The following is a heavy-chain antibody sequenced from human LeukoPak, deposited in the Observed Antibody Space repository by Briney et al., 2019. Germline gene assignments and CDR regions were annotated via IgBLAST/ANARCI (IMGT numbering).Heavy chain of an antibody. D-gene: IGHD6-13*01. CDR3: ARLTRAAAGPPFDY. CDR1: GGSISRSY. CDR2: IYGSGTI. J-gene: IGHJ4*02. Sequence: SETLSLTCTVSGGSISRSYWSWMRQPAGKGPEWIGRIYGSGTITYNPSLESRVTMSVDTSKNQFSLKLRSVTAADTAVYYCARLTRAAAGPPFDYWGQGTLVTVSS. V-gene: IGHV4-4*07.